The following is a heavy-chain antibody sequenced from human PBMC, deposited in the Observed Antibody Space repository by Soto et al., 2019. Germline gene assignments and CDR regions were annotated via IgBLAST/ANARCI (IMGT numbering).Heavy chain of an antibody. V-gene: IGHV4-59*01. CDR3: ARDGALQARTRDF. CDR1: GGSISDFY. J-gene: IGHJ4*01. Sequence: PSETLSLTCTVSGGSISDFYWSCILQPPGKGLEWIGDIYYSGSTNYNPSLKSRVTISVDTSKNKFSLNLRSMSPADTAVYYRARDGALQARTRDFWGPGTLVTVSS. D-gene: IGHD6-6*01. CDR2: IYYSGST.